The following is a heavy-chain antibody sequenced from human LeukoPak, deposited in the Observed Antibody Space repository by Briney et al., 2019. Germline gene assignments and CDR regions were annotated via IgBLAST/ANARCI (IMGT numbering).Heavy chain of an antibody. CDR1: GFTLSNYA. D-gene: IGHD2-15*01. J-gene: IGHJ4*02. CDR2: ISYDGSNK. Sequence: PGGSLRLSCAASGFTLSNYAMNWVRQAPGKGLEWVAVISYDGSNKYYADSVKGRFTISRDNSKNTLYLQMNSLRAEDTAVYYCARDGRGFDYWGQGTLVTVSS. V-gene: IGHV3-30*04. CDR3: ARDGRGFDY.